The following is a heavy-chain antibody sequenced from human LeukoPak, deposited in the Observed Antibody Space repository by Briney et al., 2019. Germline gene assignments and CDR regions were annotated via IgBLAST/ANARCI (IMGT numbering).Heavy chain of an antibody. CDR2: IYYSGST. D-gene: IGHD5-18*01. CDR1: GGPISSSSYY. J-gene: IGHJ4*02. CDR3: ARHPPSRGYSYGYPPNYFDY. Sequence: SETLSLTCTVSGGPISSSSYYWGRIRQPPGKGLEWIGSIYYSGSTYYNPSLKSRVTISVNTSKNQFSLKLSSVTAADTAVYYCARHPPSRGYSYGYPPNYFDYWGQGTLVTVSS. V-gene: IGHV4-39*01.